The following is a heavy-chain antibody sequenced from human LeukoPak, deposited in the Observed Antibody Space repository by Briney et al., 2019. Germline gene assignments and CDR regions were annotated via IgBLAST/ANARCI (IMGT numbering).Heavy chain of an antibody. CDR1: GGSISSSSYY. Sequence: PSETLSLTCTVSGGSISSSSYYWGWIRQPPGKGLEWIGSIYYSRSTYYNPSLKSRVTISVDTSKNQFSLKLSSVTAADTADCARLERRYCSGGSCYYFDYWGQGTLVTVSS. D-gene: IGHD2-15*01. J-gene: IGHJ4*02. CDR3: ARLERRYCSGGSCYYFDY. CDR2: IYYSRST. V-gene: IGHV4-39*01.